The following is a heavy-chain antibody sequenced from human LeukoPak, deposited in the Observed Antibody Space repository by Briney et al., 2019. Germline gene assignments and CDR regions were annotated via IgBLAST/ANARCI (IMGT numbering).Heavy chain of an antibody. Sequence: GGSLRLSCAASGFTFSSYEMNWVRQAPGKGLEWVSYISSSGSTIYYADSVKGRLTISRDNAKNSLYLQMNSLRAEDTAVYYCARDRGDIVVGTTNWFDPWGQGTLVTVSS. CDR2: ISSSGSTI. V-gene: IGHV3-48*03. CDR1: GFTFSSYE. D-gene: IGHD2-2*01. J-gene: IGHJ5*02. CDR3: ARDRGDIVVGTTNWFDP.